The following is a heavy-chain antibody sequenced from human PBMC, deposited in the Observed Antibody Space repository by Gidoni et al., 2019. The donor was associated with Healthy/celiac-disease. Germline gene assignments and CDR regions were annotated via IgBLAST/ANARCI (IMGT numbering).Heavy chain of an antibody. D-gene: IGHD5-18*01. Sequence: QVTLRESGPALVKPTQTLTLTCTFSGFSLSTSGMCVSWIRQPPGKALEWLALIDWDDDKYYSTSLKTRLTISKDTSKNQVVLTMTNMDPVDTATYYCARRGYSSGYYGMDVWGQGTTVTVSS. CDR1: GFSLSTSGMC. CDR3: ARRGYSSGYYGMDV. J-gene: IGHJ6*02. CDR2: IDWDDDK. V-gene: IGHV2-70*01.